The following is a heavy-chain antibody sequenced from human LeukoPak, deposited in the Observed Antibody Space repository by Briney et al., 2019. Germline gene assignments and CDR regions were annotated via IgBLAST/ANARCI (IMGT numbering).Heavy chain of an antibody. CDR3: ARDLGSSPFDY. CDR1: GGTFCSYA. Sequence: ASVKVSCKASGGTFCSYAISWVRQAPGQGLEYMGGIIPIFGTANYAQKFQGRVTITTDESTSTAYMELSSLRSVDTAVYYCARDLGSSPFDYWGQGTLVTVSS. V-gene: IGHV1-69*05. CDR2: IIPIFGTA. D-gene: IGHD6-6*01. J-gene: IGHJ4*02.